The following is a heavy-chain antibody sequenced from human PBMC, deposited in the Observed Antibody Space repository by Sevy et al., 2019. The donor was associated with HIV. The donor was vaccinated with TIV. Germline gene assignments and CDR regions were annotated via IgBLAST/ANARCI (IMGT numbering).Heavy chain of an antibody. Sequence: GGSLRLSCVASGFTFSDYYMSWIRQAPGKGLEWVSYISTVITYTNYADSVKGRFTVSRDNSENSLYLQMNSLRAEDTAVYYCARVRYNYGSYYFDYWGQGTLVTVSS. CDR3: ARVRYNYGSYYFDY. D-gene: IGHD5-18*01. CDR2: ISTVITYT. V-gene: IGHV3-11*06. CDR1: GFTFSDYY. J-gene: IGHJ4*02.